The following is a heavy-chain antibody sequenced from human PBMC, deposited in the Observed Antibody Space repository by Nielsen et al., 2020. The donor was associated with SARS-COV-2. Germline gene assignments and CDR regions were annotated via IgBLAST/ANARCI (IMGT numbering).Heavy chain of an antibody. Sequence: GESLKISCAASGFTFSSYGMHWVRQAPGKGLEWVAVIWYDGSNKYYADSVKGRFTISRDNSKNTLYLQMNSLRAEDTAVYYCAKGGSHYYYYMDVWGKGTTVTVSS. CDR1: GFTFSSYG. V-gene: IGHV3-30*02. J-gene: IGHJ6*03. CDR2: IWYDGSNK. CDR3: AKGGSHYYYYMDV.